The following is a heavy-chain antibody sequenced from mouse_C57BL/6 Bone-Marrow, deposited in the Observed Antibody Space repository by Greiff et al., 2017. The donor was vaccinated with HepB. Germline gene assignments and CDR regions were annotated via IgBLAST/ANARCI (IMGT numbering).Heavy chain of an antibody. CDR1: GYTFTDYN. V-gene: IGHV1-22*01. D-gene: IGHD1-1*01. J-gene: IGHJ4*01. Sequence: EVQLQESGPELVKPGASVKMSCKASGYTFTDYNMHWVKQSHGKSLEWIGYINPNNGGTSYNQKFKGKATLTVNKSSSTAYMELRSLTSEDSAVYYCASITTVPHAMDYWGQGTSVTVSS. CDR2: INPNNGGT. CDR3: ASITTVPHAMDY.